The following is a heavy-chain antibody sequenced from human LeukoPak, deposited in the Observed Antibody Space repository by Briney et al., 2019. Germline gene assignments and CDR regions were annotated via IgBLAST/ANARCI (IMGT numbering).Heavy chain of an antibody. CDR2: ISYDGSNK. Sequence: GGPLRLSCAASGFTFSSYAMPWVRQAPGKGLEWVAVISYDGSNKYYADSVKGRFTISRDNSKNTLYLQMNSLRAEDTAVYYCATGTYSSGYYPLDYWGQGTLVTVSS. J-gene: IGHJ4*02. V-gene: IGHV3-30-3*01. D-gene: IGHD3-22*01. CDR1: GFTFSSYA. CDR3: ATGTYSSGYYPLDY.